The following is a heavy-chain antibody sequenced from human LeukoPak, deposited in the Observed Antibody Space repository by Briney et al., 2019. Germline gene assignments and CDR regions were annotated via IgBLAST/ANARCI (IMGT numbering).Heavy chain of an antibody. D-gene: IGHD2-8*01. Sequence: SQTLSLTRSVSLGSLSSGDYYWSWIRQPPGKGLEWIGYINNGGSTYYNPSLTSRVTISVDMSKNQFSLKLSSVTAADTAVYYCARDRFRYCTNGVCSYFDYWGQGTLVTVSS. CDR3: ARDRFRYCTNGVCSYFDY. V-gene: IGHV4-30-4*01. CDR2: INNGGST. J-gene: IGHJ4*02. CDR1: LGSLSSGDYY.